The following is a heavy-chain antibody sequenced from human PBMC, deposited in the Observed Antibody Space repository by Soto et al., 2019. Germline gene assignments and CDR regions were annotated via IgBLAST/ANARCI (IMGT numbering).Heavy chain of an antibody. CDR3: ARSLGIAARTGVDY. V-gene: IGHV3-53*01. J-gene: IGHJ4*02. CDR1: GFTVSSNY. D-gene: IGHD6-6*01. Sequence: GGSLRLSCAASGFTVSSNYMSWVRQAPGKGLEWVSVIYSGGSTYYADSVKGRFTISRDNSKNTLYLQMNSLRAEDTAVYYCARSLGIAARTGVDYWGQGTLVTVSS. CDR2: IYSGGST.